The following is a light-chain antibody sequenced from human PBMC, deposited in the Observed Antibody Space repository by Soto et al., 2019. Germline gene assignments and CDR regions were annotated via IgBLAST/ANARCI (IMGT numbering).Light chain of an antibody. J-gene: IGLJ1*01. Sequence: QSALTQPRSVSGSPGQSVTISCTGTSSDVAGYNYVSWYQQYPGKAPKLMIYEVSNRPSGVSNRFSGSKSGNTASQTISGLQAEDEANYYCSSYTSSSRYVFGTGTKVTVL. CDR1: SSDVAGYNY. CDR3: SSYTSSSRYV. V-gene: IGLV2-14*01. CDR2: EVS.